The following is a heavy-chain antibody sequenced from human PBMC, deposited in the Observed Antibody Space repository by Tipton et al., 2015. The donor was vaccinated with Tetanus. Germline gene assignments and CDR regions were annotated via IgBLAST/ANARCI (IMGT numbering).Heavy chain of an antibody. CDR3: VRGGEPKPPFGI. Sequence: SLRLSCAASGFTFSSYSMNWVRQAPGKGLEWVSRIKTDGSATIYADSVKGRFTISRDNAKNTLYLQMNSLRAEDTAVYFCVRGGEPKPPFGIWGQGTMVTVSS. J-gene: IGHJ3*02. CDR2: IKTDGSAT. D-gene: IGHD1-14*01. V-gene: IGHV3-74*01. CDR1: GFTFSSYS.